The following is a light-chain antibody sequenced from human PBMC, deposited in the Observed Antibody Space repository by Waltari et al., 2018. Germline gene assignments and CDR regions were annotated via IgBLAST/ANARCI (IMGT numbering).Light chain of an antibody. V-gene: IGKV3-11*01. Sequence: VLTQSPVILSLSPGERATLSCRASQSVISYLAWYQQKPGQAPRLLIYDVSERATGIPARFSGSGSGTDFTLTISSLEPEDFAVYYCQQRCKWPPGFGQGTKVEIK. CDR1: QSVISY. CDR2: DVS. J-gene: IGKJ1*01. CDR3: QQRCKWPPG.